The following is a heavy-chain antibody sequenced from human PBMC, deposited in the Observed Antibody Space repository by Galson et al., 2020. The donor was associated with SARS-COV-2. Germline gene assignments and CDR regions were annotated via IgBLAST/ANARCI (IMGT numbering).Heavy chain of an antibody. J-gene: IGHJ6*02. V-gene: IGHV2-70*13. CDR1: GFSLSTSGIC. Sequence: SGPTLVKPTQTLTLTCTFSGFSLSTSGICVSWILQPPGKALEWLALLDLDDDKYYRTSLKTRLTISKDTSKNQVVLTMTNMDPVDTATYYCARISYDIMTGYYYGMDVWGQGTTVTVSS. D-gene: IGHD3-9*01. CDR2: LDLDDDK. CDR3: ARISYDIMTGYYYGMDV.